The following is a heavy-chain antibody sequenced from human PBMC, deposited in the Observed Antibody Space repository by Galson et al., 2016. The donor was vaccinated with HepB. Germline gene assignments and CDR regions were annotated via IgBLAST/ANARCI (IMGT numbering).Heavy chain of an antibody. J-gene: IGHJ6*02. CDR2: ITPMFGTP. CDR3: ARSVVVMTTTYFYYAMDA. CDR1: GGTFRSYA. D-gene: IGHD2-21*02. V-gene: IGHV1-69*13. Sequence: SVKVSCKASGGTFRSYAISWVRQAPGQGLEWMGEITPMFGTPNYAQKFEGRVTITADESTRAAYMELSGLTSEDTAVYYCARSVVVMTTTYFYYAMDAWGQGTTVTVSS.